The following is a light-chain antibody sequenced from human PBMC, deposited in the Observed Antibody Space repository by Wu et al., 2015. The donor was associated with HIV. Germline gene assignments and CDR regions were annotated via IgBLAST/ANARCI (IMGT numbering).Light chain of an antibody. Sequence: EVVLTQSPGTLALSPGERATLSCRASQPVSSSHLAWYQQKPGQAPRLLIYGASTRTTGIPDRFSGSGSGTDYTLIISRLEPEDFAVYYCQQYGSSSITFGQGTRLE. J-gene: IGKJ5*01. CDR2: GAS. V-gene: IGKV3-20*01. CDR1: QPVSSSH. CDR3: QQYGSSSIT.